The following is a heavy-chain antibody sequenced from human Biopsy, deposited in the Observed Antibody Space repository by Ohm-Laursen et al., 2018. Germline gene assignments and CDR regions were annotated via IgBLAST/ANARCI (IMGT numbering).Heavy chain of an antibody. CDR2: LWYDGTNK. CDR3: ARPTNARAGGAPFDI. Sequence: SLRLSCAASGFSFSNYGMHWVRQAPGKGLEWVAVLWYDGTNKYYADSVKGRFTISRDNSKNTLYLQMNSLRAEDTAMYYCARPTNARAGGAPFDIWGQGTMVTVSS. D-gene: IGHD1-1*01. J-gene: IGHJ3*02. V-gene: IGHV3-33*01. CDR1: GFSFSNYG.